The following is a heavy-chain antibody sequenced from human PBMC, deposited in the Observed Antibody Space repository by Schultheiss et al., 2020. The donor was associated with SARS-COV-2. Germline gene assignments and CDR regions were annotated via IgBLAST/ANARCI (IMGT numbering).Heavy chain of an antibody. CDR2: ISSSGSTI. CDR3: AREGFYYGSGSYYGMDV. J-gene: IGHJ6*02. D-gene: IGHD3-10*01. Sequence: GESLKISCAASGFTFSDYYMSWIRQAPGKGLEWVSYISSSGSTIYYADSVKGRFTISRDNAKNSLYLQMNSLRAEDTAVYYCAREGFYYGSGSYYGMDVWGQGTTVTVAS. V-gene: IGHV3-11*01. CDR1: GFTFSDYY.